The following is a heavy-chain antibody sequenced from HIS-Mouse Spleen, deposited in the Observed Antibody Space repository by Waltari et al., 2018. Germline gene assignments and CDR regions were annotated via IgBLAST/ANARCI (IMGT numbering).Heavy chain of an antibody. CDR3: AVVGGEGAFDI. CDR2: IWYDGSNK. V-gene: IGHV3-33*01. J-gene: IGHJ3*02. CDR1: GFTFSSYG. Sequence: QVQLVESGGGVVQPGRSLRLSCAASGFTFSSYGRHWSRRAPGKGRDWVAVIWYDGSNKYYADSVKGRFTISRDNSKNTLYLQMNSLRAEDTAVYYCAVVGGEGAFDIWGQGTMVTVSS. D-gene: IGHD3-16*01.